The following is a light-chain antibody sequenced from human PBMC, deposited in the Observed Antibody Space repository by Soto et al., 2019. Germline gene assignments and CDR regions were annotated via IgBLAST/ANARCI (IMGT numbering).Light chain of an antibody. V-gene: IGKV1-5*01. CDR3: QQYSTYPWT. CDR1: QSISSW. CDR2: DAS. J-gene: IGKJ1*01. Sequence: DIQTTQSHSTLSASVGDRVTITCLASQSISSWLAWYQQKPGKAPKVLIFDASSLESGVPSRFSGSGSATEFTLTISSLQPDDFATYYCQQYSTYPWTFGQGTKVDIK.